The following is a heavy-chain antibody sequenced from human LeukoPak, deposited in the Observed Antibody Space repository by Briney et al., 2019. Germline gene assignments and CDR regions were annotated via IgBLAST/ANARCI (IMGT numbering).Heavy chain of an antibody. CDR2: IHHSGST. Sequence: SETLSLTCAVSGYSISSGYYWVWVRQPPGQGLEWIGSIHHSGSTYYNPSLKRRVAMSLDTSRNHFSLRLSSVTAADTAVYYCARRHCTSTSCYYFDSWGQGTLVTVSS. J-gene: IGHJ4*02. V-gene: IGHV4-38-2*01. D-gene: IGHD2-2*01. CDR3: ARRHCTSTSCYYFDS. CDR1: GYSISSGYY.